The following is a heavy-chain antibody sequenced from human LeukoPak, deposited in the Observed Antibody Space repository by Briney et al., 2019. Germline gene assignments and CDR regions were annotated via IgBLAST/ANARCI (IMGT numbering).Heavy chain of an antibody. J-gene: IGHJ4*02. CDR1: GFTFSSYG. Sequence: PGGSLRLSCAASGFTFSSYGMHWVRQAPGKGLECVAVISYDGSNKYYADSVKGRFTISRDNSKNTLYLQMNSLKTEDTAVYYCTTHPGERYSSGWGQGTLVTVSS. CDR3: TTHPGERYSSG. CDR2: ISYDGSNK. V-gene: IGHV3-30*03. D-gene: IGHD6-19*01.